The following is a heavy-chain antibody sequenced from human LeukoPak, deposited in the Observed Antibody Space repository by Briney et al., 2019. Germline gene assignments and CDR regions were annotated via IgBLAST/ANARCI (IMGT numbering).Heavy chain of an antibody. D-gene: IGHD1-14*01. CDR3: ASRPRADMGPLDY. CDR2: ITGDGTRT. V-gene: IGHV3-23*01. CDR1: GFTFSSCA. J-gene: IGHJ4*02. Sequence: PGGSLRLSCAASGFTFSSCAMTWVRQAPGKGLEWVASITGDGTRTYYTDSVKGRFTISRDNSKNTLYLQMNSLRADETAIYYCASRPRADMGPLDYWGRGTLVTVST.